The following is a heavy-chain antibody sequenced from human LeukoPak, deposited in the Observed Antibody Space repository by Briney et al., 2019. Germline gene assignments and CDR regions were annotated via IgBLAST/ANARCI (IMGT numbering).Heavy chain of an antibody. CDR3: ATISAQTFDI. CDR2: IKPDGSDK. J-gene: IGHJ3*02. CDR1: GFTFSTYW. V-gene: IGHV3-7*01. Sequence: GGSLRLSCVGSGFTFSTYWVNWVRRAPGKGLGWVANIKPDGSDKYYVDSARGRFTVSRDNAKNSAFLQMNSLRAEDTAIYYCATISAQTFDIWGQGTLVSVSS. D-gene: IGHD5-24*01.